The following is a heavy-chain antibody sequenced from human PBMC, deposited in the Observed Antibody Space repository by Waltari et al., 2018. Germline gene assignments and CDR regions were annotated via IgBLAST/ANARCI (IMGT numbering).Heavy chain of an antibody. Sequence: QITLKESGPTLVKPTQTLTLTCTFSGFSLSTSGVGVGWIRQPPGKALEWLALIYWNDDKRYSPSLKSRLTITKDTSKNQVVLTMTNMDPVDTATYYCAHRRLSYYYDSSGYPDYWGQGTLVIVSS. CDR3: AHRRLSYYYDSSGYPDY. D-gene: IGHD3-22*01. J-gene: IGHJ4*02. CDR1: GFSLSTSGVG. CDR2: IYWNDDK. V-gene: IGHV2-5*01.